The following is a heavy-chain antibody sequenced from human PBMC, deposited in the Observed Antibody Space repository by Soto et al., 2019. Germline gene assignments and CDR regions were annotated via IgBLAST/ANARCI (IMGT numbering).Heavy chain of an antibody. V-gene: IGHV3-53*01. D-gene: IGHD3-10*01. CDR3: AREISAGFGEPWLDP. CDR1: GFSVSSNY. J-gene: IGHJ5*02. Sequence: GGSLRLSCAASGFSVSSNYMTWVRQAPGKGLEWVSIIYSDGRTNYADSMKGRFTISRDNSTNTVYLQMTSLSADDTAVYYCAREISAGFGEPWLDPWGQGTLVTVSS. CDR2: IYSDGRT.